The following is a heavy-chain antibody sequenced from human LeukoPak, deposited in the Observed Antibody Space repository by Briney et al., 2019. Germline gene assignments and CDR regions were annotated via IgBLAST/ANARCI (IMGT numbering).Heavy chain of an antibody. CDR2: INPSGGST. CDR3: ARDQLQTFWGPQGYYYDSSGYYPLDY. D-gene: IGHD3-22*01. V-gene: IGHV1-46*01. CDR1: GYTFTSYY. Sequence: GASVKVSCKASGYTFTSYYMHWVRQAPGQGLEWMGIINPSGGSTSYAQKFQGRVTMTRDTSTSTVYMELSSLRSEDTAVYYCARDQLQTFWGPQGYYYDSSGYYPLDYWGQGTLVTVSS. J-gene: IGHJ4*02.